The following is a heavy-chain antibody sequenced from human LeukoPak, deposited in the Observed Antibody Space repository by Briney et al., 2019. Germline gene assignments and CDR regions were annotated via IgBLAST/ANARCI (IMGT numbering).Heavy chain of an antibody. CDR3: ARYYYDNSGSIYAFDI. V-gene: IGHV4-59*01. Sequence: SETLSLTCTVSGGSISNYYWSWIRQPPGKGLEWIAYIYYSGRTNYNPSLKSRVTISVDTSKNQFSLKLSSVTTADTAVYYCARYYYDNSGSIYAFDIWGQGTMVTVSS. CDR2: IYYSGRT. D-gene: IGHD3-22*01. J-gene: IGHJ3*02. CDR1: GGSISNYY.